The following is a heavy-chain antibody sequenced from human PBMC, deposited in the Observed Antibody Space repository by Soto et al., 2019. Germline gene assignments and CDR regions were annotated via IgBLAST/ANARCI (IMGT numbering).Heavy chain of an antibody. J-gene: IGHJ1*01. Sequence: QVQLVQSGAEVKKPGAAVKVSCKASGYIFTAYSMHWVRRAPGQGLEGMGVVNPRGGSTNYAQKFQGGISLRRDTSRSTVYMDLSSLTSEDTAVYYCAREEYCRDGICYSEYFHRWGQGPLVTVSS. V-gene: IGHV1-46*01. CDR3: AREEYCRDGICYSEYFHR. CDR1: GYIFTAYS. D-gene: IGHD2-15*01. CDR2: VNPRGGST.